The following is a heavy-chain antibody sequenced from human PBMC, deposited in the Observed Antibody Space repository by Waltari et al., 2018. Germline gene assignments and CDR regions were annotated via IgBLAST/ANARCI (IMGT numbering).Heavy chain of an antibody. Sequence: QVQLQQWGAGLLKPSETLSLTCAVYGGSFSGHYWGWIRQSPGKGLEWIGEINHSGSTNYNPSLKSRVTISVYTSKNQFSLKLSSVTAADTAVYYCAKKRGNYGAQPGAFDIWGQGTMVTVSS. J-gene: IGHJ3*02. V-gene: IGHV4-34*01. D-gene: IGHD3-16*01. CDR3: AKKRGNYGAQPGAFDI. CDR2: INHSGST. CDR1: GGSFSGHY.